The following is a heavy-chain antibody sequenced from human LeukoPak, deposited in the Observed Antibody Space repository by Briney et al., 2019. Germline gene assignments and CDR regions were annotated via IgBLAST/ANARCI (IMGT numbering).Heavy chain of an antibody. CDR1: GGSISSSTYY. CDR3: ARGEVVVVPAATYYYYYGMDV. CDR2: IYYSGST. Sequence: SETLSLTCTVSGGSISSSTYYLGWIRQPPGKGLEWIGSIYYSGSTNYNPSLKSRVTISVDTSKNQFSLKLSSVTAADTAVYYCARGEVVVVPAATYYYYYGMDVWGRGTTVTVSS. V-gene: IGHV4-39*07. J-gene: IGHJ6*02. D-gene: IGHD2-2*01.